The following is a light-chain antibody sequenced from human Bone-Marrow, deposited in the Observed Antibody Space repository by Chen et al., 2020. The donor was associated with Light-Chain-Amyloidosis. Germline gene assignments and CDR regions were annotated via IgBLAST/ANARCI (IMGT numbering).Light chain of an antibody. J-gene: IGLJ3*02. CDR3: QSEHGSSQGV. Sequence: NFMLTQPHSVSESPGKTVIISCTRSSGSIATNYVQWYQQRPGSSPTTVIYEDDQRPPGCPDRFPGSCGACTTAASLAIAGLKTDAEACCSWQSEHGSSQGVFCGGTEVTVL. CDR2: EDD. V-gene: IGLV6-57*01. CDR1: SGSIATNY.